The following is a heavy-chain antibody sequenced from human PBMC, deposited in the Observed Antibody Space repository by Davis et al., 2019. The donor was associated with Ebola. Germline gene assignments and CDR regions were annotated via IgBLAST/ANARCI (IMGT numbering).Heavy chain of an antibody. CDR1: GGSISSSSYY. Sequence: PSETLSLTCTVSGGSISSSSYYWGWIRQPPGKGLEWIGEINHSGSTNYNPSLKSRVTISVDTSKNQFSLKLSSVTAADTAVYYCAREGRGTLEGWFDPWGQGTLVTVSS. CDR3: AREGRGTLEGWFDP. D-gene: IGHD3-16*01. J-gene: IGHJ5*02. CDR2: INHSGST. V-gene: IGHV4-39*07.